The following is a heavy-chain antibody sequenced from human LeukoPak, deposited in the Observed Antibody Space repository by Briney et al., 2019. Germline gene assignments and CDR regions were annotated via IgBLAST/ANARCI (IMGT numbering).Heavy chain of an antibody. CDR1: GFTFCRYS. CDR3: ARDGGGAD. CDR2: ISSSSSYI. Sequence: GGSLTLSCAASGFTFCRYSVMWVRQARGEGLEWVSSISSSSSYIYYADSVKGRFTISRDNAKNSLYRQMDSLRAEDTAVYYCARDGGGADWGQGTLVTVSS. D-gene: IGHD2-21*01. J-gene: IGHJ4*02. V-gene: IGHV3-21*01.